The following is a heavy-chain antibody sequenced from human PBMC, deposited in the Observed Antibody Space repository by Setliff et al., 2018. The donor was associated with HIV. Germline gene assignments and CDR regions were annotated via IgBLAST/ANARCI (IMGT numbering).Heavy chain of an antibody. D-gene: IGHD3-10*01. CDR2: IKSKTDGETE. Sequence: GSLRLSCAASGFTFTNAWMSWVRQAPGKGLEWVGRIKSKTDGETEDYAAPVKGRFTISRDDSRSTLYLQMNSLITEDTALYYCTTAVAQNWYGSGNENYWGQGTLVTVS. J-gene: IGHJ4*02. CDR3: TTAVAQNWYGSGNENY. V-gene: IGHV3-15*01. CDR1: GFTFTNAW.